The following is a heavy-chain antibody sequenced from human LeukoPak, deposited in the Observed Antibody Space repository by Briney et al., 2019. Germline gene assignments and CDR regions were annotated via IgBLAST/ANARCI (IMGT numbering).Heavy chain of an antibody. Sequence: GESRKISCKGSGYSFTSYWIGWVRQMPGKGLEWMGIIYPGDSDTRYSPSFQGQVTISADKSISTAYLQWSSLKASDTAMYYCARGASGYPYYYYYYGMDVWGQGTTVTVSS. CDR3: ARGASGYPYYYYYYGMDV. CDR1: GYSFTSYW. J-gene: IGHJ6*02. V-gene: IGHV5-51*01. D-gene: IGHD5-12*01. CDR2: IYPGDSDT.